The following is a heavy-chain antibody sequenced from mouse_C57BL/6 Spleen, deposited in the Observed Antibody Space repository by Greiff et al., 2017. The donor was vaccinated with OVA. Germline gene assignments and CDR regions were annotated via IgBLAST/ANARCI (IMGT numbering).Heavy chain of an antibody. J-gene: IGHJ1*03. V-gene: IGHV2-2*01. CDR2: IWSGGST. D-gene: IGHD4-1*02. Sequence: LQQSGPGLVQPSQSLSITCTVSGFSLTSYGVHWVRQSPGKGLEWLGVIWSGGSTDYNAAFISRLSISKDNSRSQVFFHMNLLQADDSAISYCAPSTETRDWYFDVWGTATTVTVSS. CDR3: APSTETRDWYFDV. CDR1: GFSLTSYG.